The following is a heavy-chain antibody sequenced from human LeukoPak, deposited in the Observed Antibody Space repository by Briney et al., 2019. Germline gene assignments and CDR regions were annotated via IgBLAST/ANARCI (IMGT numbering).Heavy chain of an antibody. J-gene: IGHJ4*02. D-gene: IGHD2-21*01. V-gene: IGHV3-23*01. CDR2: ISGSGGST. Sequence: PGGSLRLSCAASGFTFSSYAVSWVRQAPGKGLEWVSGISGSGGSTYYADSLKGRFTISRDNSKNTLYLQMNSLRAEDTAVYYCATNLTHMACFDYWGQGTLVTVSS. CDR3: ATNLTHMACFDY. CDR1: GFTFSSYA.